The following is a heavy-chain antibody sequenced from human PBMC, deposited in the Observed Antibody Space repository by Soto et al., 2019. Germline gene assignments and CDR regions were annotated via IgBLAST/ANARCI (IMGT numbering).Heavy chain of an antibody. CDR1: GYTLTSYG. CDR2: ISVYNGDT. J-gene: IGHJ6*02. CDR3: ATTTGYSYHFYGMDV. V-gene: IGHV1-18*01. D-gene: IGHD3-9*01. Sequence: QAQLVQSGAEVKRPGASVKVSCKASGYTLTSYGISWVRQAPGQGLEWMGWISVYNGDTNHAQKFQGRVIMTTDTSTSTAFMELRTLRSDDTAVYYCATTTGYSYHFYGMDVWGQGTTVTVS.